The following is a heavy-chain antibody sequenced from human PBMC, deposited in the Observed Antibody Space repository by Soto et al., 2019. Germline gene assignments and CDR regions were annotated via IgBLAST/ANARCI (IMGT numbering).Heavy chain of an antibody. Sequence: GASVKVSCKASGYTFSNYGITWVRRAPGQRFEWMGWISASKGNTNYAQKFQGRVTITTDTSTSTFYMELRSLRSDDTAIYYCASRSGQLPYYFDYWGQGTLLTVSS. J-gene: IGHJ4*02. D-gene: IGHD1-1*01. V-gene: IGHV1-18*01. CDR2: ISASKGNT. CDR3: ASRSGQLPYYFDY. CDR1: GYTFSNYG.